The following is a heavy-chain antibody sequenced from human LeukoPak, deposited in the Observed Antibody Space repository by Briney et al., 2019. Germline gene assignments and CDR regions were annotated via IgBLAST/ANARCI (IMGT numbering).Heavy chain of an antibody. CDR3: AREGRNPPNDAFDI. CDR2: ISYDGSNK. CDR1: GFTFSSYG. Sequence: GGSLRLSCAASGFTFSSYGMHWVRQAPGKGLEWVAVISYDGSNKYYADSVKGRFTISRDNSKNTLYLQMNSLRAEDTAVYYCAREGRNPPNDAFDIWGQGTMVTVSS. V-gene: IGHV3-30*03. J-gene: IGHJ3*02.